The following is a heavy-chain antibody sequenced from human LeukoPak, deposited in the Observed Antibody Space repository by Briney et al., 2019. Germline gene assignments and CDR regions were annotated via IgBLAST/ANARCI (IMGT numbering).Heavy chain of an antibody. CDR1: GFTFSSYG. CDR3: ARVYSSGWHTIDY. V-gene: IGHV3-30*03. Sequence: GGSLRLSCAASGFTFSSYGMYWVRQAPGKGLEWVAVISYDGSYKYYADSVKGRFTISRDNSKNTLYVQVNSLRVVDTALYHCARVYSSGWHTIDYWGQGTLVTVSS. CDR2: ISYDGSYK. J-gene: IGHJ4*02. D-gene: IGHD6-19*01.